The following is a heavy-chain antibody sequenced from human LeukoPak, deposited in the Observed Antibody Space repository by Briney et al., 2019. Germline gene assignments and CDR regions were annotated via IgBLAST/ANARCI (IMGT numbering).Heavy chain of an antibody. D-gene: IGHD2-2*01. CDR2: INPNSGGT. Sequence: ASVKVSCKASGYTFTSYDINWVRQATGQGLEWMGWINPNSGGTNYAQTFQGRVTMTRDTSINTAYLELSRLTSDDTAVYYCARDHCVTSGCYEDYYYGLDVWGQGTTVTVSS. CDR3: ARDHCVTSGCYEDYYYGLDV. V-gene: IGHV1-2*02. J-gene: IGHJ6*02. CDR1: GYTFTSYD.